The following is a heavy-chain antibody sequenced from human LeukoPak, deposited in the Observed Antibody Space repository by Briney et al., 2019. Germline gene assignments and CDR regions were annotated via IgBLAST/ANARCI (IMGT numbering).Heavy chain of an antibody. V-gene: IGHV3-48*02. D-gene: IGHD4-23*01. J-gene: IGHJ4*02. Sequence: PGGSLGLSCVASGFTFSNAWMNWFRQAPGKGLEWVSYISIASDKIYYADSVKGRFTISRDNARNSLYLQMNSLRDEDSAVYSCAREAYWGSSGKGFDSWGQGTLVIVSS. CDR3: AREAYWGSSGKGFDS. CDR1: GFTFSNAW. CDR2: ISIASDKI.